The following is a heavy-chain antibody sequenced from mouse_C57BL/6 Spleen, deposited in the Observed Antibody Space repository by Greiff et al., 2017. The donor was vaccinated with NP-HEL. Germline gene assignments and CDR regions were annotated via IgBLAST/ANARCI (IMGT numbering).Heavy chain of an antibody. V-gene: IGHV1-50*01. CDR1: GYTFTSYW. CDR2: IDPSDSYT. J-gene: IGHJ2*01. CDR3: ARLGQFDY. D-gene: IGHD4-1*01. Sequence: QVQLQQPGAELVKPGASVKLSCKASGYTFTSYWMQWVKQRPGQGLEWIGQIDPSDSYTHYNHKFKGKATLTVDTSSSPAYMPLSSLTSEDSAVYYCARLGQFDYWGQGTTLTVSS.